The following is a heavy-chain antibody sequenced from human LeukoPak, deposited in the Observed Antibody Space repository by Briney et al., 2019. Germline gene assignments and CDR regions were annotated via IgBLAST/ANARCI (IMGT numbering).Heavy chain of an antibody. D-gene: IGHD4-17*01. CDR1: GYTFTSYY. CDR2: INPSGGST. CDR3: ARDRVHYGDYRDLSAFDI. V-gene: IGHV1-46*01. J-gene: IGHJ3*02. Sequence: ASVKVSCKASGYTFTSYYMHWVRQAPGQGLEWMGIINPSGGSTSYAQKFQGRVTMTRDTSTSTVYMELSSLRSEDTAVYYCARDRVHYGDYRDLSAFDIWGQGTMVAVSS.